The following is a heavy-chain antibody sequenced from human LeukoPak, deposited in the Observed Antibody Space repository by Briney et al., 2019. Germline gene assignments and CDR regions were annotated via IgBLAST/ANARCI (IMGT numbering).Heavy chain of an antibody. CDR3: ARGQNRITMIVVAHNWFDP. CDR1: GGSFSGYY. J-gene: IGHJ5*02. Sequence: PSETLSLTCAVYGGSFSGYYWSWIRQPPGKGLEWIGEINHSGSTNYNPSLKSRVTISVDTSKNQFSLKLSSVTAADTAVYCCARGQNRITMIVVAHNWFDPWGQGTLVTVSS. D-gene: IGHD3-22*01. CDR2: INHSGST. V-gene: IGHV4-34*01.